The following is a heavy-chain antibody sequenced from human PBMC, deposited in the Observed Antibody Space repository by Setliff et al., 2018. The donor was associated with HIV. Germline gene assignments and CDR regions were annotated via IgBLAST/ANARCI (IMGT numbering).Heavy chain of an antibody. CDR3: ARFEVTTVTTRDY. J-gene: IGHJ4*02. CDR1: GGSASNSRYY. V-gene: IGHV4-39*01. D-gene: IGHD4-17*01. CDR2: IHYNERT. Sequence: SETLSLTCTVSGGSASNSRYYWAWIRQPPGKGLEYIGSIHYNERTYYNPSLKSRVAISIDTSKTQFSLNLTSVTAADTAVYYCARFEVTTVTTRDYWGQGTLVTVSS.